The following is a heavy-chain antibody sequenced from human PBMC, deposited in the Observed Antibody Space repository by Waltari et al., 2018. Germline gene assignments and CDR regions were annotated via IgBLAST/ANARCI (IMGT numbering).Heavy chain of an antibody. V-gene: IGHV1-58*02. CDR2: IVVGSGNT. Sequence: QMQLVQSGPEVKKPGTSVKVACKASGFTFTTSSMQWVRQARGQRLEWIGWIVVGSGNTKYAEKFQERVTFTRDMSTSTAYMELSSLTSEDTAVYYCAAGLFGVFVQSFDPWGQGTLVTGSS. D-gene: IGHD3-3*01. J-gene: IGHJ5*02. CDR3: AAGLFGVFVQSFDP. CDR1: GFTFTTSS.